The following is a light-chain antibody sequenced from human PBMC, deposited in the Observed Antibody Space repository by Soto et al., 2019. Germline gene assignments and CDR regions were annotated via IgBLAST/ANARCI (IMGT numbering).Light chain of an antibody. CDR1: QSISDT. J-gene: IGKJ1*01. V-gene: IGKV3-15*01. CDR2: GAS. CDR3: QQYNNWPWT. Sequence: ELXMTXSPATLAVSPGGRATLSCRASQSISDTLAWYQQKPGQAPRLLIHGASTRATGFPGRFSGSGSGTDFTLTISSLQSEDFAVYYCQQYNNWPWTFGQGTKVDI.